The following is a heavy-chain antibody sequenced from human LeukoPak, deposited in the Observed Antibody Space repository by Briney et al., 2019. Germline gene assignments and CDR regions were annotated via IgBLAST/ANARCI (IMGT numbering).Heavy chain of an antibody. J-gene: IGHJ4*02. D-gene: IGHD3-3*01. Sequence: GGALRLSCAASGFPFSAYSLNWVRQAPGKGLEGVSYISGNSNNIYYADSVKGRFTISRDNAKNSLYLHMNSLRAEDTAVYYCARESTYYDFWSGYDHPIDYWGQGTLVTVSS. CDR2: ISGNSNNI. V-gene: IGHV3-48*01. CDR3: ARESTYYDFWSGYDHPIDY. CDR1: GFPFSAYS.